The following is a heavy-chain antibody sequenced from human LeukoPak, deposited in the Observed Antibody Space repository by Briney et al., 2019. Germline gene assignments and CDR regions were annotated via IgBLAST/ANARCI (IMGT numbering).Heavy chain of an antibody. Sequence: PSETLSLTCTVSGGSISSYYWSWIRQPPGKGLEWIGYIYYSGSTNYNPSLKSRVTISVDTSKNQFSLKLSSVTAADTAVYYCARGGVALVWSSELAIDYWGQGTLVTVSS. D-gene: IGHD3-3*01. CDR2: IYYSGST. V-gene: IGHV4-59*01. CDR1: GGSISSYY. J-gene: IGHJ4*02. CDR3: ARGGVALVWSSELAIDY.